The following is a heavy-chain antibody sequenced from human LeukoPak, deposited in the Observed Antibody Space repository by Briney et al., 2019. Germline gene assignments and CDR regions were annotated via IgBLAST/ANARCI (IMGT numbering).Heavy chain of an antibody. CDR1: GNYW. Sequence: GGSLRLSCAASGNYWMHWVRQAPGKGLVWVSRIDRDGSRINYADSVKGRFTISRDNGKNTLFLQMNSLRAEDAAVYYCVRGNDYGGPHYWGQGTLVTVSS. V-gene: IGHV3-74*01. J-gene: IGHJ4*02. CDR2: IDRDGSRI. CDR3: VRGNDYGGPHY. D-gene: IGHD4-23*01.